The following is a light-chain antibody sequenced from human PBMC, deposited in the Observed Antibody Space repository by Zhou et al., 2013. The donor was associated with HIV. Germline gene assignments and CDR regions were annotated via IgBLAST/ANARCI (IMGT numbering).Light chain of an antibody. Sequence: DIQMTQSPSSLSASIGDSVTITCRASQDISNFLAWFQQKPGEAPKSLIYAASSLQIGVPSTFSGSGSGTDFTLTITNLQPEDFATYYCQQSYTPPFTFGPGTQVHLK. V-gene: IGKV1-16*01. CDR2: AAS. CDR3: QQSYTPPFT. CDR1: QDISNF. J-gene: IGKJ3*01.